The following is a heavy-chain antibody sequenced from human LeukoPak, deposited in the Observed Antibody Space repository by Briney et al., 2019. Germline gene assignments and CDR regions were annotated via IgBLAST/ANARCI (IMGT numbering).Heavy chain of an antibody. V-gene: IGHV3-21*01. J-gene: IGHJ6*02. CDR1: GFTFTTYS. Sequence: KAGGSLRLSCVASGFTFTTYSLNWVRQAPGKGLEWVSSISSTSSYIYYADSVKGRFTLSRDNAKNSIYLQMDSLRAEDTAVYYCTSRGDFWSGYWAMNVWGQGTTVTVSS. CDR2: ISSTSSYI. CDR3: TSRGDFWSGYWAMNV. D-gene: IGHD3-3*01.